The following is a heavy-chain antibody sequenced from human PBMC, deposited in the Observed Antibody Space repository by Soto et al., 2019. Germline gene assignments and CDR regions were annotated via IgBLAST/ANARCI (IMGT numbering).Heavy chain of an antibody. CDR2: MNPNSGNT. CDR1: GYTFTIYD. V-gene: IGHV1-8*01. J-gene: IGHJ6*03. CDR3: ARAPELLFYYYMDV. D-gene: IGHD1-7*01. Sequence: ASVKVACKASGYTFTIYDINWVRQANGQGLEWMGWMNPNSGNTGYAQKFQGRVTMTRNTSISTAYMELSSLRSEDTAVYYCARAPELLFYYYMDVWGKGTTVTVSS.